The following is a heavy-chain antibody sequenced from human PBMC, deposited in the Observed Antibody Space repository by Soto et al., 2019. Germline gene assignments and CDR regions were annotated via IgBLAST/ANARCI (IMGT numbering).Heavy chain of an antibody. D-gene: IGHD6-19*01. Sequence: ASVKVSCKASGYTFTNYAMHWVRQAPGQRLEWMGWINGGNGNTKYSQKFRDRVTITRDTSASTAYMELSSLTSEDAGVYYCARDGAVTGNIHFDYWGQGTPVTVSS. CDR2: INGGNGNT. J-gene: IGHJ4*02. CDR1: GYTFTNYA. V-gene: IGHV1-3*01. CDR3: ARDGAVTGNIHFDY.